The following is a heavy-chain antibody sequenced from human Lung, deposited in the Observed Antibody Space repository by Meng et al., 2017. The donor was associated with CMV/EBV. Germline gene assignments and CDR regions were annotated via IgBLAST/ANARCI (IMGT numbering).Heavy chain of an antibody. CDR3: AKDTHSCNSSQCYMLPFDY. J-gene: IGHJ4*02. D-gene: IGHD2/OR15-2a*01. CDR2: IGYDGVNQ. Sequence: GGSXRLXCVASGFTFSAYGMHWVRQAPGKGLEWVAFIGYDGVNQYHGDSNRDRLTISRDNSKNTLYLQMNSLKAEKTATYYCAKDTHSCNSSQCYMLPFDYXGQGXLVTVSS. CDR1: GFTFSAYG. V-gene: IGHV3-30*02.